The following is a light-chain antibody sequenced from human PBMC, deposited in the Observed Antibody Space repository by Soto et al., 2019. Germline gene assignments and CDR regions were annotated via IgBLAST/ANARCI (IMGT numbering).Light chain of an antibody. CDR3: QTWGTGIQV. Sequence: QLVLTQSPSASASLGASVKLTCTLSSGHSSYAIAWHQQQPEKGPRYLMKLNSDGSHSKWDGIPDRFSGSSSGAERYLTISSLQSEDEADYYCQTWGTGIQVFGTGTKLTVL. V-gene: IGLV4-69*01. CDR1: SGHSSYA. CDR2: LNSDGSH. J-gene: IGLJ1*01.